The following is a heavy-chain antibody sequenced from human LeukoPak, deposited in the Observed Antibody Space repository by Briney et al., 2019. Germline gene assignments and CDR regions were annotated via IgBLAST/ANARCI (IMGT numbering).Heavy chain of an antibody. J-gene: IGHJ4*02. CDR1: GYTFTGYY. CDR2: INPNSGGT. CDR3: AKGVYGDYYFDY. V-gene: IGHV1-2*02. Sequence: ASVKVSCKTSGYTFTGYYLHWVRQAPGQGLEWMGWINPNSGGTNYAQNFQGRVTMTRDTSINTAYMELRRLRSDDTAVYYCAKGVYGDYYFDYWGQGTLVTVPS. D-gene: IGHD4-17*01.